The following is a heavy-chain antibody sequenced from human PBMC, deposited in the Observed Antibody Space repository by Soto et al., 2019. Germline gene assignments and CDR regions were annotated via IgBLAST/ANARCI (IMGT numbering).Heavy chain of an antibody. J-gene: IGHJ5*02. CDR2: IKQDGSEK. V-gene: IGHV3-7*01. CDR1: GFTFSSYW. Sequence: LRLSCVASGFTFSSYWMSCVRQAPVKGLEWVANIKQDGSEKYYVDSVKGRFTISRDNAKNSLYLQMNSLRAEDTAVYYCARAGFLEWLLSPYWFDPWGQGTLVTVSS. D-gene: IGHD3-3*01. CDR3: ARAGFLEWLLSPYWFDP.